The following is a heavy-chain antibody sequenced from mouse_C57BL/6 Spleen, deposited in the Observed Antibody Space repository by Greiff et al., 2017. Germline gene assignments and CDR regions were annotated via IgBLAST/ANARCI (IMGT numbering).Heavy chain of an antibody. CDR3: ARSNDYVSSYIDY. CDR2: IGPNSGGT. CDR1: GYTFTSYW. J-gene: IGHJ2*01. V-gene: IGHV1-72*01. Sequence: QVQLQQPGAELVKPGASVKLSCKASGYTFTSYWMHWVKQRPGRGLEWIGRIGPNSGGTKYNEKFKSKATLTVDKPSSTAYMQLSSLTSEDSAVXYCARSNDYVSSYIDYWGQGTTLTVSS. D-gene: IGHD1-1*01.